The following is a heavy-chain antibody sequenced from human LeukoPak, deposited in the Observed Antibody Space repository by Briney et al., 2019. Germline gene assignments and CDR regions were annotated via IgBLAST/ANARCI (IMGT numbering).Heavy chain of an antibody. J-gene: IGHJ4*02. V-gene: IGHV3-7*04. CDR2: IKQDGSQK. CDR1: GFTFSSHW. CDR3: AGGRPDY. Sequence: GGSLRLSCAASGFTFSSHWMTWVRQAPGKGLEWVDNIKQDGSQKNYVYSVKGRFTISRDNAKNSMSLQMNSLRAEDTAVYYCAGGRPDYWGQRTLGTVSS.